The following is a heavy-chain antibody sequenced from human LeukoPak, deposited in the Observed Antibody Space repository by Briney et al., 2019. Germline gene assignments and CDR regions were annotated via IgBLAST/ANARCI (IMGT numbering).Heavy chain of an antibody. V-gene: IGHV1-18*01. Sequence: ASVKVSCKSSGYTFSSYGISWVRQAPGQGLEWMGWISGNNGNTNYAQKVQGRVTMTTDTSTSTAYMELRSLRSDDTAVYYCARGRAAGTFWLDYWGQGTLVTVSS. CDR1: GYTFSSYG. J-gene: IGHJ4*02. CDR3: ARGRAAGTFWLDY. CDR2: ISGNNGNT. D-gene: IGHD6-13*01.